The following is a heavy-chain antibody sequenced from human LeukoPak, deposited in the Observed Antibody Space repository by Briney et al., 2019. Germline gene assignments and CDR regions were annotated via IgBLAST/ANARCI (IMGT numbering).Heavy chain of an antibody. J-gene: IGHJ4*02. Sequence: SVKVSCKASGYTFTGYYMHWVRQAPGQGLEWMGGIIPIFGTANYAQKFQGRVTITADKSTSTAYMELSSLRSEDTAVYYCASPTYSSGWYGYWGQGTLVTVSS. V-gene: IGHV1-69*06. D-gene: IGHD6-19*01. CDR2: IIPIFGTA. CDR1: GYTFTGYY. CDR3: ASPTYSSGWYGY.